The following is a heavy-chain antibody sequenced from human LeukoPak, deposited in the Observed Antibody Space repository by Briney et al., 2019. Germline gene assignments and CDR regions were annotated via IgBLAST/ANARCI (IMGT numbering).Heavy chain of an antibody. D-gene: IGHD2-2*01. Sequence: GASVKVSCKASGYTFTSYDINWVRQATGQGLEWMGWMNPNSGNTGYAQKFQGRVTITRNTSISTAYMELSSLRSEDTAVYYCASFFVVVPAAIPGEYFQHWGQGTLVTVSS. J-gene: IGHJ1*01. CDR2: MNPNSGNT. CDR1: GYTFTSYD. V-gene: IGHV1-8*03. CDR3: ASFFVVVPAAIPGEYFQH.